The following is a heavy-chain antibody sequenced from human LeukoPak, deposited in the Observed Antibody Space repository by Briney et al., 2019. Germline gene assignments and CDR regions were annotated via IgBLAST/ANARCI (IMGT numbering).Heavy chain of an antibody. V-gene: IGHV4-4*02. CDR3: ARVVVGATHYFDY. J-gene: IGHJ4*02. CDR1: GGSISSSNW. CDR2: IYHSGST. D-gene: IGHD1-26*01. Sequence: SGTLSLTCAVSGGSISSSNWWSWVSQPPGKGLEWIGEIYHSGSTNYNPSLKSRVTISVDKSKNQFSLKLSSVTAADTAVYYCARVVVGATHYFDYWGQGTLVTVSS.